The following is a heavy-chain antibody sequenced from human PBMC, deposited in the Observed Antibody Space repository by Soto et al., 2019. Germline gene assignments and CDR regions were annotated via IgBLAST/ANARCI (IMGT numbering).Heavy chain of an antibody. CDR2: ISPNSGGT. CDR1: GYTFTSYG. D-gene: IGHD4-4*01. V-gene: IGHV1-2*04. CDR3: VRDGGMATVPTLDFDY. Sequence: ASVKVSCKASGYTFTSYGISWVRQAPGQGLEWMGWISPNSGGTNYAQKFQGWVTMTRDTSISTAYMELSRLRSDDTAVYYCVRDGGMATVPTLDFDYWGQGTLVTVSS. J-gene: IGHJ4*02.